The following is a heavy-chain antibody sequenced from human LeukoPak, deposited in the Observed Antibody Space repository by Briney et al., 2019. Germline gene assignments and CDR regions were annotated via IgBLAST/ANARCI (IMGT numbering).Heavy chain of an antibody. CDR3: ARGDFGSGSYKL. J-gene: IGHJ4*02. CDR2: INPSGGGT. V-gene: IGHV1-46*01. D-gene: IGHD3-10*01. CDR1: GYTLTNYY. Sequence: ASVKVSCKASGYTLTNYYIHWVRQAPGQGLEWMGIINPSGGGTSYAQKFRGRVIMTTDTSTSSVFMELSSLRSEDTAVYYCARGDFGSGSYKLWGQGTLVSVSS.